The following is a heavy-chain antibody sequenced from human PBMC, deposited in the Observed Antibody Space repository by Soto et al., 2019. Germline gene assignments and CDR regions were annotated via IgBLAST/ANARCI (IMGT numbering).Heavy chain of an antibody. CDR3: AREGTYSSSWPRNPYYYYGMDV. CDR1: GYTFTSYG. D-gene: IGHD6-13*01. Sequence: QVQLVQSGAEVKKPGASVKVSCKASGYTFTSYGISWVRQAPGQGLEWMGWISAYNGNTNYAQKLQGRVTMTTDTSTSTAYMELRSLRSDDTAVYYCAREGTYSSSWPRNPYYYYGMDVWGQGTTVTVSS. V-gene: IGHV1-18*01. J-gene: IGHJ6*02. CDR2: ISAYNGNT.